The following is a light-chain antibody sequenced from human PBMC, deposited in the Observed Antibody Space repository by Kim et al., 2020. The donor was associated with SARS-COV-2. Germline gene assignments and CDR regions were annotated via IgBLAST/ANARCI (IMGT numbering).Light chain of an antibody. CDR2: GKN. V-gene: IGLV3-19*01. CDR3: NSRDNIGNL. J-gene: IGLJ2*01. CDR1: RFRRCY. Sequence: SSELTQDPAVSVALGQTVRITCQGDRFRRCYASWYQQKPGQAPVLVIYGKNNRPSGIPDRVSGSSSGNTASLTITGAQAEDEADYYCNSRDNIGNLFGGG.